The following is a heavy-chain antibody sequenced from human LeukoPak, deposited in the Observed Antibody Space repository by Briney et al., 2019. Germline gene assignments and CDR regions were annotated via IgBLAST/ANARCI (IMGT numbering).Heavy chain of an antibody. CDR2: ISSSGSTI. V-gene: IGHV3-48*03. CDR1: GFTFSSYE. CDR3: AELGITMIGGV. J-gene: IGHJ6*04. Sequence: GGSLRLSCAASGFTFSSYEMNWVRQAPGKGLEWVSYISSSGSTIYYADSVKGRFTISRDNAKNSLYLQMNSLRAEDTAVYYCAELGITMIGGVWGKVTTVTISS. D-gene: IGHD3-10*02.